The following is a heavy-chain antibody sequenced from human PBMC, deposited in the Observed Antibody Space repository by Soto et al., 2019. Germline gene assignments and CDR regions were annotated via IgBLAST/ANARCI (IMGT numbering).Heavy chain of an antibody. CDR2: ISGSGGNT. J-gene: IGHJ5*02. D-gene: IGHD6-13*01. Sequence: GGSLRLSCAASGFTFSSYAMSWVRQAPGKGLEWVSAISGSGGNTYYADSVKGRFTISRDNSKNTLYLQMNSLRAEDTAVYYCAKASPGSSWYDWFDPWGQGTLVTVSS. V-gene: IGHV3-23*01. CDR3: AKASPGSSWYDWFDP. CDR1: GFTFSSYA.